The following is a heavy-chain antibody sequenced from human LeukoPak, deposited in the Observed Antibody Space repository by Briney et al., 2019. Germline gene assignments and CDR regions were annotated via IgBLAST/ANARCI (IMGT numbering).Heavy chain of an antibody. Sequence: GASVKVSCKASGGTFSSYAISWVRQAPGQGLEWMGGIIPIFGTANYAQKFQGRVTITADESTSTAYMELSSLRSDDTAVYYCARGDDFWSGYPTLGYWGQGTLVTVSS. CDR1: GGTFSSYA. J-gene: IGHJ4*02. V-gene: IGHV1-69*13. CDR2: IIPIFGTA. CDR3: ARGDDFWSGYPTLGY. D-gene: IGHD3-3*01.